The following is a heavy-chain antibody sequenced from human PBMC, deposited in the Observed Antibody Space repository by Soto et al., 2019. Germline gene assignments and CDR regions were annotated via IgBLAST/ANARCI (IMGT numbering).Heavy chain of an antibody. D-gene: IGHD5-12*01. CDR1: GFTFSSYT. Sequence: GGSLRLSWAASGFTFSSYTMNGVRQAQGKGLQWVSSISSSSTYIYYADSVKGRFTISRDNAKNSLFLQMNSLRAEDTAVYYCASALGLPYYYYGMDVWGQGTTVTSP. CDR2: ISSSSTYI. J-gene: IGHJ6*02. V-gene: IGHV3-21*01. CDR3: ASALGLPYYYYGMDV.